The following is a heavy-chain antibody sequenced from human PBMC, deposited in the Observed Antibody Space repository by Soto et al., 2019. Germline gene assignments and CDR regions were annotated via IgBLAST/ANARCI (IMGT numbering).Heavy chain of an antibody. J-gene: IGHJ6*02. Sequence: QVQLEQSGAEVKKPGSSVKVSCKASGGTFRNSAISWVRQAPGQGLEWMGGIMPIFRTPDYAHKFQGRVTITADEPTSTAHLELSRPRSGDTAGYFCARGHDRPQLGGNYYYILDVWGHGTTVTVSS. CDR2: IMPIFRTP. D-gene: IGHD1-1*01. CDR3: ARGHDRPQLGGNYYYILDV. V-gene: IGHV1-69*12. CDR1: GGTFRNSA.